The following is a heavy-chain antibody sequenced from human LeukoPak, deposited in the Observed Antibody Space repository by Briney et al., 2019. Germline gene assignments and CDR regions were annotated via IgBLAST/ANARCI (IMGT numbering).Heavy chain of an antibody. V-gene: IGHV1-2*02. CDR2: INPNSGGT. CDR3: ARSRRLQQGRGLDY. CDR1: GYTFTVYY. D-gene: IGHD5-24*01. Sequence: GASVKVSCKASGYTFTVYYMHWVRQAPGQGLEWMGWINPNSGGTNYAQKFQGRVTMTRDTSISTAYMELSRLRSDDTAVYYCARSRRLQQGRGLDYWGQGTLVTVSS. J-gene: IGHJ4*02.